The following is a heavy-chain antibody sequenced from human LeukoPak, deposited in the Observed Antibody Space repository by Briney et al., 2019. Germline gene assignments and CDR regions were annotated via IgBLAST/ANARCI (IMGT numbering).Heavy chain of an antibody. V-gene: IGHV1-18*01. D-gene: IGHD1-26*01. CDR2: IAAYNGNT. CDR3: ATMGGAADY. Sequence: ASVRVSCKTSGYTFTNYGISWVRQAPGQGLEWMGWIAAYNGNTNYAQKFQGRVTMTEDTSTDTAYMELSSLRSEDTAVYYSATMGGAADYWGQGTLVTVSS. CDR1: GYTFTNYG. J-gene: IGHJ4*02.